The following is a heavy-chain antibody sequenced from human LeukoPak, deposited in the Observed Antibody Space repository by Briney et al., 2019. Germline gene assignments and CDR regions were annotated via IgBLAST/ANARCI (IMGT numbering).Heavy chain of an antibody. J-gene: IGHJ6*03. CDR1: GDSISNYY. V-gene: IGHV4-59*08. CDR2: LYHSGAA. D-gene: IGHD1/OR15-1a*01. Sequence: PSETLSLTCTVSGDSISNYYWTWIRQTPGKGLEWIGNLYHSGAADYNPSLKTRVTTSVDTSKDQFSLGLRSSTAADTAVYFCARLGKTYYMDVWGTGTTVTVFS. CDR3: ARLGKTYYMDV.